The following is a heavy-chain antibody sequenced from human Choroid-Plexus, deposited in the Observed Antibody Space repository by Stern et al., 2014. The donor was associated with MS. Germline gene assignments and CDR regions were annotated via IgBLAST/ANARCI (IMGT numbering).Heavy chain of an antibody. J-gene: IGHJ5*02. CDR1: GFTFGSCA. CDR2: VSYDGSNK. V-gene: IGHV3-30*18. Sequence: DQLVESGGGVVQPGRPLRLSCVDSGFTFGSCAMHWVRQAPGKGLEWVAGVSYDGSNKHYADSVKGRFTISRDNSQNTLYMQMSSLRPEDTAVYYCAKDRQYLTYFFDHWGQGSLVTVSS. D-gene: IGHD2/OR15-2a*01. CDR3: AKDRQYLTYFFDH.